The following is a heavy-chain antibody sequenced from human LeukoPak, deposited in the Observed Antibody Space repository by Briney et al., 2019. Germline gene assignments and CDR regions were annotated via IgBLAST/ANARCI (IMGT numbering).Heavy chain of an antibody. Sequence: QPGGSLRLSCAASGFTFSSYGMHWVRQAPGKGLEWVAFIRYDGSNKYYADPVKGRFTISRDNSKNTLFLQMNSLRAEDTAVYYCAKDKSMVRELDYWGQGNLVTVSS. CDR3: AKDKSMVRELDY. J-gene: IGHJ4*02. CDR2: IRYDGSNK. V-gene: IGHV3-30*02. D-gene: IGHD3-10*01. CDR1: GFTFSSYG.